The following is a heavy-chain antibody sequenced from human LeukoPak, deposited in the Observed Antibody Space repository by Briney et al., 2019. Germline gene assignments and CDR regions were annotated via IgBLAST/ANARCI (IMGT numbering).Heavy chain of an antibody. CDR2: INPNSGGT. D-gene: IGHD3-10*01. J-gene: IGHJ4*02. CDR1: GYTFTGYY. Sequence: GASVKVSCEASGYTFTGYYMHWMRQAPGQGLEWMRWINPNSGGTNYAQKFQGRVTMTRDTSISTAYMELSSLRSEDTAVYYCARSGLLWFGELSLDYWGQGTLVTVSS. CDR3: ARSGLLWFGELSLDY. V-gene: IGHV1-2*02.